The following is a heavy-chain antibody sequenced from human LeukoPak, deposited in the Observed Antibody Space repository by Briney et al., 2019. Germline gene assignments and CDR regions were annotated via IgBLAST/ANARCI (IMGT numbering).Heavy chain of an antibody. Sequence: GGSLRLSCPASGFTFSSYSMSWVRQAPGKGLEWVSAISGSGGSTYYADSVKGRFTISSENSKNTLYLQMNSLRAEDTAVYYCAKSSGRSATSKYYFDYWGQGTLVTVSS. CDR2: ISGSGGST. CDR3: AKSSGRSATSKYYFDY. J-gene: IGHJ4*02. D-gene: IGHD6-19*01. CDR1: GFTFSSYS. V-gene: IGHV3-23*01.